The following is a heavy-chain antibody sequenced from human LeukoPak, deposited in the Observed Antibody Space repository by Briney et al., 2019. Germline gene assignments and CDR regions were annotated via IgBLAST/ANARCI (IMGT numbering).Heavy chain of an antibody. D-gene: IGHD6-6*01. CDR2: ISAYNGNT. Sequence: ASVKVSCKASGYTFTSYGISWVRQAPGQGLEWMGWISAYNGNTNYAQKLQGRVTMTTDTSTSTAYMELSSLRSEDTAVYYCGMIDRDSSCPGYYYYYMDVWGKGTTVTVSS. CDR3: GMIDRDSSCPGYYYYYMDV. V-gene: IGHV1-18*01. CDR1: GYTFTSYG. J-gene: IGHJ6*03.